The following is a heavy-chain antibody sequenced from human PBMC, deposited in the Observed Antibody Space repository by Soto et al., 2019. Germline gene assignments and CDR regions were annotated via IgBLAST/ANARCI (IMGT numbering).Heavy chain of an antibody. Sequence: PGESLKISCKGSGYSFTSYWIGRVRQMPGKGLEWMGIIYPGDSDTRYSPSFQGQVTISADKSISTAYLQWSSLKASDTAMYYCARGAYCGGDCYSGADDYWGQGTLVTVSS. CDR1: GYSFTSYW. CDR3: ARGAYCGGDCYSGADDY. CDR2: IYPGDSDT. D-gene: IGHD2-21*02. V-gene: IGHV5-51*01. J-gene: IGHJ4*02.